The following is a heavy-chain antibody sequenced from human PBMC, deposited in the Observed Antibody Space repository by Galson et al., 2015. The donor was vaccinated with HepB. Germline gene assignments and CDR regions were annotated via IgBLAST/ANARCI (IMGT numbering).Heavy chain of an antibody. Sequence: SVKVSCKASGYTFTGYYMHWVRQAPGQGLEWMGRINPNSGGTNYAQKFQGRVTMTRDTSISTAYMELSRLRSDDTAVYYCAREGPSPGSYYYYMDVWGKGTTVTVSS. CDR1: GYTFTGYY. J-gene: IGHJ6*03. D-gene: IGHD1-26*01. CDR3: AREGPSPGSYYYYMDV. V-gene: IGHV1-2*06. CDR2: INPNSGGT.